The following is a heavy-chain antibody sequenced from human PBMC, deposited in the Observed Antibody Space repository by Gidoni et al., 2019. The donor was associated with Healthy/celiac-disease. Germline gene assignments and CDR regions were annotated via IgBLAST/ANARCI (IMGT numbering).Heavy chain of an antibody. D-gene: IGHD5-12*01. CDR2: IIPIFGTA. J-gene: IGHJ1*01. CDR3: ARDGGEMATIMVQYFQH. V-gene: IGHV1-69*01. CDR1: GVTFSSYA. Sequence: QVQLVQSGAEVKKPGSSVKVSCKASGVTFSSYAISWVRQAPGQGLEWMGGIIPIFGTANYAQKFQGRVTITADESTSTAYMELSSLRSEDTAVYYCARDGGEMATIMVQYFQHWGQGTLVTVSS.